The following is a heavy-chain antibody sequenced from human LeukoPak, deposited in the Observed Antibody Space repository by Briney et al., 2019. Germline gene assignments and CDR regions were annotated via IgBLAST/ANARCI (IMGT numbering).Heavy chain of an antibody. J-gene: IGHJ4*02. V-gene: IGHV3-20*04. CDR2: INWNGGST. D-gene: IGHD3-16*01. CDR1: GLTFSSYD. CDR3: AREEGGYFDY. Sequence: PGGSLRLSCAASGLTFSSYDMSWVRQAPGKGLEWVSGINWNGGSTGYADSVKGRFTISRDNAKNSLYLQMSSLRAEDTALYYCAREEGGYFDYWGQGTLVTVSS.